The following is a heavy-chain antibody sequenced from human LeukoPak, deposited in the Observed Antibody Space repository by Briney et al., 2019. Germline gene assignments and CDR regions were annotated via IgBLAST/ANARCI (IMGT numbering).Heavy chain of an antibody. CDR1: GGSISSGDYY. Sequence: SETLSLTCTVSGGSISSGDYYWSWIRQPPGKGLEWIGYIYYSGSTYYNPSLKSRVTISVDTSKNQFSLKLNSVTAADTAVYYCARVTSGLDCDYWGQGTLVTVSS. CDR2: IYYSGST. D-gene: IGHD1-14*01. J-gene: IGHJ4*02. V-gene: IGHV4-30-4*01. CDR3: ARVTSGLDCDY.